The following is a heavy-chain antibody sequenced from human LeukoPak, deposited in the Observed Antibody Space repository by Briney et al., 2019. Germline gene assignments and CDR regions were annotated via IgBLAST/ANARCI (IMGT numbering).Heavy chain of an antibody. CDR1: GGSISSYY. CDR3: ARDGGEGGATFDY. D-gene: IGHD1-26*01. J-gene: IGHJ4*02. CDR2: IYYSGST. V-gene: IGHV4-59*01. Sequence: PSETLSLTCTVSGGSISSYYWSWIRQPPGKGLEWIGYIYYSGSTNYNPSLKSRVTISVDTSKNQFSLKLSSVTAADTAVYYCARDGGEGGATFDYWGQGTLVTVSS.